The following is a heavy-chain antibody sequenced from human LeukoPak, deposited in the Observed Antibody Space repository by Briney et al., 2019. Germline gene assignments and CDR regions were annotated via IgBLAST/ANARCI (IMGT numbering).Heavy chain of an antibody. V-gene: IGHV4-39*01. D-gene: IGHD3-3*01. J-gene: IGHJ3*02. CDR3: ARHPPPFGVVIPGAFDI. CDR1: GGSISSSSYY. Sequence: SETLSLTCIVSGGSISSSSYYWAWVRQPPGKGLEWIGSIYYSGSTHSNPSLKSRVTISVDTSKNQFSLNLGSLTAADTAVYYCARHPPPFGVVIPGAFDIWGQGTMVTVSS. CDR2: IYYSGST.